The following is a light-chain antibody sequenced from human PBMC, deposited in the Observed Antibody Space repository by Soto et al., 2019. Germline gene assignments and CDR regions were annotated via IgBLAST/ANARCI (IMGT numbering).Light chain of an antibody. V-gene: IGKV1-39*01. Sequence: DIQMTQSPSSLSASVGDRVTITCRASQSINTYLNWYQQKPGKAPKVLIFPASSLQSGVPSRFSGSGSGTEYTLTISSLQPEDCATYYCQQSYSNPITFGQGTRLE. CDR1: QSINTY. J-gene: IGKJ5*01. CDR2: PAS. CDR3: QQSYSNPIT.